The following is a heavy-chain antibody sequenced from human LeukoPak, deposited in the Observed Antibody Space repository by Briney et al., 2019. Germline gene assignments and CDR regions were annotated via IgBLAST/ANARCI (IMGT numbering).Heavy chain of an antibody. CDR3: AKATYYYGSGTQGGLDY. CDR1: GFTFSRYN. Sequence: GGSLRLSCVASGFTFSRYNMNWVRRAPGKGLEWVASISSGSSSISYAHSVKGRFIISRDNAQNSLYLQMNSLRAEDTAVYYCAKATYYYGSGTQGGLDYWGQGTLVTVSS. J-gene: IGHJ4*02. V-gene: IGHV3-21*01. D-gene: IGHD3-10*01. CDR2: ISSGSSSI.